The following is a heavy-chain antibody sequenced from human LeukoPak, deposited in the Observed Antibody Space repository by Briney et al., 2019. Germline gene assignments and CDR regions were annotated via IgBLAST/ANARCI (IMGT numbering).Heavy chain of an antibody. D-gene: IGHD3-10*01. V-gene: IGHV3-30*02. CDR3: ATIGGWFGDFDY. CDR1: GFTFSSYG. CDR2: IRYDGSNK. J-gene: IGHJ4*02. Sequence: GGSLRLSCASSGFTFSSYGMHWVRQAPGKGLEWVTFIRYDGSNKYYADSVKGRLTISRDNSKNTLYLQMNSLRPEDAALYYCATIGGWFGDFDYWGQGTLVTVSS.